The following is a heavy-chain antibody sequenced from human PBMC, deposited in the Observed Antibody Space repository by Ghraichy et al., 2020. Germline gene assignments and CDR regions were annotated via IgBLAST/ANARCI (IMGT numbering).Heavy chain of an antibody. Sequence: GGSLRLSCAASGFTFTDYAMSWVRQAPGKGLEWLSTISGVGDVPYYADSVKGRFTISKDNSKNTVYLQMSSLRAEDTAVYYCAKRGPYCTSGSCYYYFDHWGQGTLVTISS. V-gene: IGHV3-23*01. CDR2: ISGVGDVP. CDR3: AKRGPYCTSGSCYYYFDH. J-gene: IGHJ4*02. D-gene: IGHD2-15*01. CDR1: GFTFTDYA.